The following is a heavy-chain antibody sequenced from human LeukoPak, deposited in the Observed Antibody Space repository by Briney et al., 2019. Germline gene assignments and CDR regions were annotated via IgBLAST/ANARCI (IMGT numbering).Heavy chain of an antibody. Sequence: GGSLRLSCAASGFTFSSYAMHWVRQAPGKGLEWVAVISYDGSNKYYADSVKGRFTISRDNSKNTLYLQMNSLRAEDTAVYYCAKDATGSYSSSWYYFDYWGQGTLVTVSS. CDR1: GFTFSSYA. D-gene: IGHD6-13*01. V-gene: IGHV3-30-3*01. CDR2: ISYDGSNK. CDR3: AKDATGSYSSSWYYFDY. J-gene: IGHJ4*02.